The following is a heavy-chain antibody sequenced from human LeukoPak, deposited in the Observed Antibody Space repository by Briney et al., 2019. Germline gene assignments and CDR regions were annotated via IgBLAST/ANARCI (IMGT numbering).Heavy chain of an antibody. CDR2: ISAYNGNT. D-gene: IGHD6-19*01. CDR3: ASDHRGAVADLRWFDP. Sequence: ASVKVSCKASGYTFTSYGISWVRQAPGQGLEWMGWISAYNGNTNYAQKLQGRVTMTTDTSTSTAYMELRSLRSDDTAVYYCASDHRGAVADLRWFDPWGQGTLVTDSS. CDR1: GYTFTSYG. V-gene: IGHV1-18*01. J-gene: IGHJ5*02.